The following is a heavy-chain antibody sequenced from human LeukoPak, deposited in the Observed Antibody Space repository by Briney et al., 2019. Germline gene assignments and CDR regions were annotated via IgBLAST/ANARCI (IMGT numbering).Heavy chain of an antibody. CDR2: ISGSGDST. J-gene: IGHJ4*02. Sequence: GGSLRLSCTASGFTFSSFAMSWVRQAPGKGLEWVSGISGSGDSTYYGDSVKGRFTISRDNSKHTLYLQMNSLRAEDTAVYYCAKDLLSGGNCYSIFHYWGQGTLVTVSS. CDR3: AKDLLSGGNCYSIFHY. D-gene: IGHD2-15*01. V-gene: IGHV3-23*01. CDR1: GFTFSSFA.